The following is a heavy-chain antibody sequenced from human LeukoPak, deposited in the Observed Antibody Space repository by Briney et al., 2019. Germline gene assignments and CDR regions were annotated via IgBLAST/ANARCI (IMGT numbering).Heavy chain of an antibody. V-gene: IGHV4-34*01. CDR3: ARWDQYYYDSSGYGIRY. D-gene: IGHD3-22*01. J-gene: IGHJ4*02. CDR1: GGSFSGYY. CDR2: INHSGST. Sequence: PSETLSLTCAVYGGSFSGYYWSWIRQPPGKGLEWIGEINHSGSTNYNPSFKSRVTISVDTSKNQFSLKLSSVTAADTAVYYCARWDQYYYDSSGYGIRYWGQGTLVTVSS.